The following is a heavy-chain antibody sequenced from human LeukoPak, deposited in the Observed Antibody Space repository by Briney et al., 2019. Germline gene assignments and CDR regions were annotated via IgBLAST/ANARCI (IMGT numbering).Heavy chain of an antibody. V-gene: IGHV4-59*01. CDR2: IYYSGST. CDR3: ARVSSTIFGVVTMYYFDY. Sequence: KASETLSLTCTVSGASISSYYWSWIRQPPGKGLEWIGYIYYSGSTNYNPSLKSRVTISVDTSKNQFSLKLSSVTAADTAVYYCARVSSTIFGVVTMYYFDYWGQGTLVTVSS. J-gene: IGHJ4*02. D-gene: IGHD3-3*01. CDR1: GASISSYY.